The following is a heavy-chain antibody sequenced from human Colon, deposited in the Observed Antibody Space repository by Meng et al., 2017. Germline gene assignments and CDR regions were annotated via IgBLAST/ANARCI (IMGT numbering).Heavy chain of an antibody. CDR1: GGSVTITGYY. D-gene: IGHD6-19*01. V-gene: IGHV4-61*08. Sequence: VQRQEAGPGLVRPSETLPLTCTVSGGSVTITGYYWSWIRQSPGKGLEWIGYIYYTGTTNYNPSLKSRVTISVDTSKNQFSLKLSSVTPADTAVYFCARDNLLTSGSRFCFDYWGQGALVTVSS. J-gene: IGHJ4*02. CDR2: IYYTGTT. CDR3: ARDNLLTSGSRFCFDY.